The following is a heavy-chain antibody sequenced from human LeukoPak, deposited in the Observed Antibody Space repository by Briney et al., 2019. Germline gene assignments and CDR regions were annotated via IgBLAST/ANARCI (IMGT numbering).Heavy chain of an antibody. V-gene: IGHV3-23*01. D-gene: IGHD2-15*01. CDR2: ISSSGDST. CDR1: GFTFSSYA. Sequence: GGSLRLSCAASGFTFSSYAMSWVRQAPGNGLEWVSAISSSGDSTYYADSVKGRFTISRDNSRNTLYVQMNSLRAEDTAVYYCAKAHTRYCSGGSCYSEYYFDYWGQGTLVTVSS. CDR3: AKAHTRYCSGGSCYSEYYFDY. J-gene: IGHJ4*02.